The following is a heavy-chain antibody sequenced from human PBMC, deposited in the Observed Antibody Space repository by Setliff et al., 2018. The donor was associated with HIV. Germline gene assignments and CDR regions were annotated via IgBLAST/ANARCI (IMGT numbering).Heavy chain of an antibody. CDR2: IWYDGSNK. CDR3: AKTGTIGSYYFDY. J-gene: IGHJ4*02. D-gene: IGHD6-13*01. CDR1: GFTFSSYG. V-gene: IGHV3-33*06. Sequence: GGSLRLSCAASGFTFSSYGMHWVRQAPGKGLEWVAVIWYDGSNKYYADSVKGRFTISRDNSKNTLYLQMNSLRAEDTAVYYCAKTGTIGSYYFDYWGQGTLVTAPQ.